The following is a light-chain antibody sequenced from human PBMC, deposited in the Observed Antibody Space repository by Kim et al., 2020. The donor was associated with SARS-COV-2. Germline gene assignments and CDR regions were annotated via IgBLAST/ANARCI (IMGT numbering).Light chain of an antibody. CDR1: SSDVGGYNY. Sequence: QSALTQPPSASGAPGQSVTISCTGASSDVGGYNYVSCHQQHPAKPPNLMIYEVSKRPSGAPDLSSATKSATTASLTVGGLQAEEEADYYCSSYAGSNNVVFGGGTKLTVL. CDR2: EVS. V-gene: IGLV2-8*01. J-gene: IGLJ3*02. CDR3: SSYAGSNNVV.